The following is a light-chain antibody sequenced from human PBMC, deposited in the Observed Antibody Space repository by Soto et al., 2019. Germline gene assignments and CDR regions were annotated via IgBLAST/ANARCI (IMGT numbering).Light chain of an antibody. CDR1: SRDVGGSNY. Sequence: QSVLTQPASVSGSPGQSITISCTGTSRDVGGSNYVSWYQHHPHRAPKLLIYEVSYRPSGVSSRFSGSKSGNTASLTISGLQAEDEADYYCSSYTSSNTLEVFGVGTKVTVL. J-gene: IGLJ1*01. CDR3: SSYTSSNTLEV. V-gene: IGLV2-14*01. CDR2: EVS.